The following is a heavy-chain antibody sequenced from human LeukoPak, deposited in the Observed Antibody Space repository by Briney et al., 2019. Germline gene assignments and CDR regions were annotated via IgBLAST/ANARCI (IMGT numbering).Heavy chain of an antibody. D-gene: IGHD3-10*01. CDR3: ARGRLALYFGDDF. Sequence: PGGSLRLSCAASGFTFSSYDMNWVRQAPGEGLEWVSYISTSGSTTYYADSVKGRFTISRDNAKNSLFLQMNSLRAEDTAVYYCARGRLALYFGDDFWGQGPLVTVSS. J-gene: IGHJ4*02. CDR1: GFTFSSYD. V-gene: IGHV3-48*03. CDR2: ISTSGSTT.